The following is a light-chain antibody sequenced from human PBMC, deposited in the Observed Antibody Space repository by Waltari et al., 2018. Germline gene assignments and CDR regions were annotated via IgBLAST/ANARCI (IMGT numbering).Light chain of an antibody. V-gene: IGLV2-14*03. CDR3: SSYTSSSTFV. Sequence: QSALTQPASVSGSPGQSISISCTGTSSDVGGYNYVSWYQQHPGKAPKLMIYDVSQRPLGISNRFSGSKAGNTASLTISGLQAEDEADYYCSSYTSSSTFVFGGGTKLTVL. J-gene: IGLJ2*01. CDR2: DVS. CDR1: SSDVGGYNY.